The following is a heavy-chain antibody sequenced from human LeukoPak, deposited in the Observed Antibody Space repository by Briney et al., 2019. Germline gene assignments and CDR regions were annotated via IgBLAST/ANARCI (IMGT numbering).Heavy chain of an antibody. D-gene: IGHD3-3*02. J-gene: IGHJ4*02. CDR3: ARDFAVGFLEGLGYFDY. V-gene: IGHV3-23*01. CDR2: ISGSGGST. Sequence: PGGPLRLSCAASGFTFSSYAMSWVRQAPGKGLEWVSAISGSGGSTYYADSVKGRFTISRENSKNTLYLQMNSLRAEDTAVYYCARDFAVGFLEGLGYFDYWGQGTLVTVSS. CDR1: GFTFSSYA.